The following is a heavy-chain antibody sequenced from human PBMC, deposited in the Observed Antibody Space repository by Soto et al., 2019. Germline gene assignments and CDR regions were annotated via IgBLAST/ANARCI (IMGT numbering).Heavy chain of an antibody. Sequence: ASVKVSCKASGYTFTGYYMHWVRQAPGQGLEWMGWINPNSGGTNYAQKFQGWVTMTRDTSISTAYMELSRLRSDDTAVYYCAREASVYCSGGSCYSTDYWGQGTLVTVSS. J-gene: IGHJ4*02. V-gene: IGHV1-2*04. CDR2: INPNSGGT. CDR1: GYTFTGYY. CDR3: AREASVYCSGGSCYSTDY. D-gene: IGHD2-15*01.